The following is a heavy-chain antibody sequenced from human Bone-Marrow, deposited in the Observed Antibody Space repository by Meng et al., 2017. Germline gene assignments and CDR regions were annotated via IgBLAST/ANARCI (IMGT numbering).Heavy chain of an antibody. D-gene: IGHD6-13*01. V-gene: IGHV1-69*01. J-gene: IGHJ4*02. CDR1: GGTFSSYA. CDR3: ARGKVSSWSPFFDY. Sequence: KISCAASGGTFSSYAISWVRQAPGQGLEWMGGIIPIFGTANYAQKFQGRVTITADESTSTAYMELSSLRSEDTAVYYCARGKVSSWSPFFDYWGQGTLVTVSS. CDR2: IIPIFGTA.